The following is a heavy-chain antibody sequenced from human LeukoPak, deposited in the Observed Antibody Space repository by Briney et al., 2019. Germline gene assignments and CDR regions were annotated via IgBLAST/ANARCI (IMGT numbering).Heavy chain of an antibody. J-gene: IGHJ4*02. CDR1: GGSFSGYY. D-gene: IGHD6-13*01. CDR2: INHSGST. Sequence: SETLSLTCAVYGGSFSGYYWSWIRQPPGKGLEWIGEINHSGSTNYNPSLKSRVTISVDTSKNQFSLKLSSVTAADTAVYYCARRGRSSWFGSIDYWGQGTLVTVSS. CDR3: ARRGRSSWFGSIDY. V-gene: IGHV4-34*01.